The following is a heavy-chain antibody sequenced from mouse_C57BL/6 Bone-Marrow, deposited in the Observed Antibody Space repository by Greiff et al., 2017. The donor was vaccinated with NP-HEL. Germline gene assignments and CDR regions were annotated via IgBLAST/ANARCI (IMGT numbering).Heavy chain of an antibody. J-gene: IGHJ4*01. CDR3: AKTVITTVVADYYAMDY. CDR1: GFSLTSYG. Sequence: VQLQQSGPGLVQPSQSLSITCTVSGFSLTSYGVHWVRQSPGKGLEWLGVIWRGGSTDYNAAFMSSPSITKDNSKSQAFFKMNRLQADDTDIYDCAKTVITTVVADYYAMDYWGQGTSVTVSS. D-gene: IGHD1-1*01. CDR2: IWRGGST. V-gene: IGHV2-5*01.